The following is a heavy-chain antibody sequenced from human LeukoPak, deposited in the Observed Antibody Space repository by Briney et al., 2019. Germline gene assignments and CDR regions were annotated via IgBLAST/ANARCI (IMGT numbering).Heavy chain of an antibody. CDR3: ARWRFQLLDY. CDR1: GFTFSSYA. D-gene: IGHD2-2*01. J-gene: IGHJ4*02. V-gene: IGHV3-23*01. CDR2: ISDSGSST. Sequence: GGSLGLSCAASGFTFSSYAMSWVRQAPGKGLEWVSAISDSGSSTYYADSVKGRFTISRDNSKNTLYLQMNSLRAEDTAVYYCARWRFQLLDYWGQGTLVTVSS.